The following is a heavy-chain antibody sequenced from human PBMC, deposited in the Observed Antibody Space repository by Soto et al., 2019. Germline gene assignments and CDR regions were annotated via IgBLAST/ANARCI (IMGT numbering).Heavy chain of an antibody. Sequence: QVQLVQSGAEVKKPGASVKVSCKASGYTFTSYGISWVRQAPGQGLEWMGWISAYNGNTNYAQKLQGRVTMTTEKSTSTAEMELRSLRSDDTAVYDCSRVLLVPAAIGWFDPWGQGTLVTVSS. V-gene: IGHV1-18*01. CDR3: SRVLLVPAAIGWFDP. CDR1: GYTFTSYG. CDR2: ISAYNGNT. D-gene: IGHD2-2*01. J-gene: IGHJ5*02.